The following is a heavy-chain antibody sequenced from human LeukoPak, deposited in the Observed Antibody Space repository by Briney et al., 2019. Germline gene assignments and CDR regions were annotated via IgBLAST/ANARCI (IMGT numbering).Heavy chain of an antibody. V-gene: IGHV4-59*01. CDR1: GGSISSYY. J-gene: IGHJ4*02. Sequence: KPSETLSLTCTVSGGSISSYYWSWIRQPPGKGLEWIGYIYCSGSTNYNPSLKGRVTISVDTSKNQFSLKLSSVTAADTAVYYCARGVAAAGTGFDYWGQGTLVTVSS. D-gene: IGHD6-13*01. CDR2: IYCSGST. CDR3: ARGVAAAGTGFDY.